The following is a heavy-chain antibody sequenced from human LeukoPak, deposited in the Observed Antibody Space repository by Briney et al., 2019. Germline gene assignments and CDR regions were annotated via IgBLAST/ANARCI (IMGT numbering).Heavy chain of an antibody. CDR3: AKDLSGSLVGATIDY. CDR2: ISGSGGST. Sequence: PGGSLRLSCAASGFTFSSYAMSWVRQAPGKGLELVSAISGSGGSTYYADSVKGRFTISRDNSKNTLYLQMNSLRAEDTAVYYCAKDLSGSLVGATIDYWGQGTLVTVSS. V-gene: IGHV3-23*01. CDR1: GFTFSSYA. D-gene: IGHD1-26*01. J-gene: IGHJ4*02.